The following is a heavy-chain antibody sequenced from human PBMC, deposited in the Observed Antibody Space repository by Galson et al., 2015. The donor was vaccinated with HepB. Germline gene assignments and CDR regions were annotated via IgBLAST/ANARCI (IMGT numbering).Heavy chain of an antibody. D-gene: IGHD1-14*01. CDR1: GGSISSGGYY. Sequence: TLSLTCTVSGGSISSGGYYWSWIRQHPGKGLEWIGYIYYSGSTYYNPSLKSRVTISVDTSKNQFSLKLSSVTAADTAVYYCARLITGYYFDYWGQGTLVTVSS. V-gene: IGHV4-31*03. CDR3: ARLITGYYFDY. CDR2: IYYSGST. J-gene: IGHJ4*02.